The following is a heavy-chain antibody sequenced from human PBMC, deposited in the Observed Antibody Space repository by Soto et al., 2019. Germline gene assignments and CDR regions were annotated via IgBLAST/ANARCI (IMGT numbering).Heavy chain of an antibody. CDR2: ISNDGSDK. J-gene: IGHJ4*03. CDR1: GFTFNNYG. Sequence: PGGSLRLSCAASGFTFNNYGMHWVCQAPGTGLEWVAAISNDGSDKYYADSVKGRLTISRDNSKNTLYLQMDSLRAEDTAVYYCAKDQGIAASHGIDWGQGTMVTVSS. CDR3: AKDQGIAASHGID. V-gene: IGHV3-30*18. D-gene: IGHD6-13*01.